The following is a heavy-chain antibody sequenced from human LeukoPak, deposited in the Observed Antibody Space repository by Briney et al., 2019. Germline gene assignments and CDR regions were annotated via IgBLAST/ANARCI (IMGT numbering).Heavy chain of an antibody. J-gene: IGHJ4*02. CDR1: GGSISSSSSY. V-gene: IGHV4-39*01. D-gene: IGHD5-24*01. Sequence: PSETLSLTCRVAGGSISSSSSYWGWIREPPGNGLEWIGSIYYSGSRFDNPALKSQVTISVDTSKNQSSLKLSSVTAADKAVYYCARHRSGWLQSSFDYWGQGILVTASS. CDR3: ARHRSGWLQSSFDY. CDR2: IYYSGSR.